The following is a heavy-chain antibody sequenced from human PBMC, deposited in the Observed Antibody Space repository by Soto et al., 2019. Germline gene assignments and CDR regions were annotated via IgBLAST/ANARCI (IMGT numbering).Heavy chain of an antibody. D-gene: IGHD3-10*01. CDR3: VRDRSYFSDY. CDR1: GYTFTSNG. J-gene: IGHJ4*02. CDR2: ISAYNGHT. Sequence: QVQLVPSGAEVKKPGASVKVSCKASGYTFTSNGLSWVRQAPGQGLEWMGWISAYNGHTNYAQKRQGRGTMTTDRSASTAYRELRCMRADDTAVYYWVRDRSYFSDYWGQGTLVTVAS. V-gene: IGHV1-18*01.